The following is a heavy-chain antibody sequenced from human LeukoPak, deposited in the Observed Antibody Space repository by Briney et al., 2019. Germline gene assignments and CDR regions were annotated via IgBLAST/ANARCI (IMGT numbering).Heavy chain of an antibody. CDR3: ARSGSYCHDH. CDR1: GGSFSHYY. D-gene: IGHD1-1*01. CDR2: IYHTGNT. V-gene: IGHV4-34*01. J-gene: IGHJ4*02. Sequence: PSETLSLTCPVCGGSFSHYYWSWVRQPPGKGLEWIGEIYHTGNTNYNPSLKSRATISVDKSKSQFSLKLSSVNAADTAVYYCARSGSYCHDHWGQGILVTVSS.